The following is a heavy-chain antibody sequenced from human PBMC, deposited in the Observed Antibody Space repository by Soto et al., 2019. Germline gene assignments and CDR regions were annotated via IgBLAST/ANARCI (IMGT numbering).Heavy chain of an antibody. CDR1: GYTLTELS. D-gene: IGHD3-22*01. Sequence: ASVNVSCKVSGYTLTELSIHWVRQAPGKGLEWMGGFDPEDGETIYAQKFQGRVTMTEDTSTDTAYMELSSLRSEDTAVYYCATDRAYYDSSGYPPGFDPWGQGTLVTVSS. J-gene: IGHJ5*02. V-gene: IGHV1-24*01. CDR3: ATDRAYYDSSGYPPGFDP. CDR2: FDPEDGET.